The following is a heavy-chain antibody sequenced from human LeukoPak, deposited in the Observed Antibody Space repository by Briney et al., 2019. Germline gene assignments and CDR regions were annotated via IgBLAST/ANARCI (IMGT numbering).Heavy chain of an antibody. J-gene: IGHJ5*02. CDR3: ARLGRYCSSTSCYTGYNWFDP. D-gene: IGHD2-2*02. CDR2: INHSGST. CDR1: GGSISSYY. V-gene: IGHV4-34*01. Sequence: SETLSLTCTVSGGSISSYYWSWIRQPPGKGLEWLGEINHSGSTNYNPSLKSRVTISVDTSKNQFSLKLSSVTAADTAVYYCARLGRYCSSTSCYTGYNWFDPWGQGTLVTVSS.